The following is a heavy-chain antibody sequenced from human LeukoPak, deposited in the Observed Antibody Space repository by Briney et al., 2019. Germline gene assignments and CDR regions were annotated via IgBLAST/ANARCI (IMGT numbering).Heavy chain of an antibody. V-gene: IGHV3-23*01. CDR1: GSTFSSYA. Sequence: GGSLRLSCAASGSTFSSYAMSWVRQAPGKGLEWVSAISGSGGSTYYADSVKGRFTISRDNSKNTLYLQMNSLRAEDTAVYYCAKKAIVVVVAATSYFDYWGQGTLVTVSS. J-gene: IGHJ4*02. CDR2: ISGSGGST. CDR3: AKKAIVVVVAATSYFDY. D-gene: IGHD2-15*01.